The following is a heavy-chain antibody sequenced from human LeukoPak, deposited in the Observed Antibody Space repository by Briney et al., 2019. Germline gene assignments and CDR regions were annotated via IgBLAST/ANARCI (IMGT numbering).Heavy chain of an antibody. Sequence: PGGSLRLSCAASGFTISSYVMSWVRQAPGKGLEWVAFVRYDGSNKYYADSVKGRFTISRDNSKNTLYLQMNSLRAEDTAVYYCAKTYYDFWSGSPANAFDIWGQGTMVTVSS. V-gene: IGHV3-30*02. CDR1: GFTISSYV. CDR2: VRYDGSNK. CDR3: AKTYYDFWSGSPANAFDI. J-gene: IGHJ3*02. D-gene: IGHD3-3*01.